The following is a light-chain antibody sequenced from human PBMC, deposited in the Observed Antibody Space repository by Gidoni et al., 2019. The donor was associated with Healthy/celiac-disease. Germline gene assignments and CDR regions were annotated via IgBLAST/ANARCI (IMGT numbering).Light chain of an antibody. CDR1: SSHIGAGYD. CDR3: QSYDSSLSGSLV. CDR2: GNS. J-gene: IGLJ2*01. V-gene: IGLV1-40*01. Sequence: QSVLTQPPSVSGAPWQRVTISCTGSSSHIGAGYDVHWYQQLPGTAPKLLIYGNSNRPSGVPDRFSGSKSGTSASLAITGLQAEDEADYYCQSYDSSLSGSLVFGGGTKLTVL.